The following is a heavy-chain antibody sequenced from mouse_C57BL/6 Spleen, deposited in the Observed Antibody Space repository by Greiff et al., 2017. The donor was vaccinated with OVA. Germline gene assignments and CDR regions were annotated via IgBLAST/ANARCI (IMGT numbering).Heavy chain of an antibody. CDR2: ISYSGST. Sequence: EVKLQESGPGMVKPSQSLSLTCTVTGYSITSGYDWHWIRHFPGNKLEWLGYISYSGSTNYNPSLKSRISITHDTSKNHFFLKLNSVTTEDTATYYCARDYDDDSAWFAYWGQGTLVTVSA. D-gene: IGHD2-4*01. V-gene: IGHV3-1*01. J-gene: IGHJ3*01. CDR1: GYSITSGYD. CDR3: ARDYDDDSAWFAY.